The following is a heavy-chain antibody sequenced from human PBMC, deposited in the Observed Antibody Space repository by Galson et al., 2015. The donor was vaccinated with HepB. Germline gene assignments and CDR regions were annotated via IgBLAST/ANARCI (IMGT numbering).Heavy chain of an antibody. CDR2: ISSSSYYT. D-gene: IGHD2-2*01. J-gene: IGHJ4*02. V-gene: IGHV3-21*01. CDR3: ARVLSTSWASGFDY. Sequence: SLRLSCAGSEFIFSDFTMNWVRQAPGKGLEWVSSISSSSYYTDYADSVKGRFTISRNNAKDSLFLQMNSLRADDTAVYYCARVLSTSWASGFDYWGQGTLVTVS. CDR1: EFIFSDFT.